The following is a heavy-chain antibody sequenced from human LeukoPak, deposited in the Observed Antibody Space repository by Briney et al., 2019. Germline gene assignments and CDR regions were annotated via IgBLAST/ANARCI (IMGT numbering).Heavy chain of an antibody. V-gene: IGHV4-39*07. Sequence: SETLSLTCTVSGGSIRNSGYYWGWIRQPPGKGLEWIGSMYSSGSTYYNPSLKSRVTISVDTSKNQFSLKLSSVTAADTAVYYCARSGSGYLRYYFDYWGQGTLVTVSS. D-gene: IGHD5-12*01. J-gene: IGHJ4*02. CDR2: MYSSGST. CDR3: ARSGSGYLRYYFDY. CDR1: GGSIRNSGYY.